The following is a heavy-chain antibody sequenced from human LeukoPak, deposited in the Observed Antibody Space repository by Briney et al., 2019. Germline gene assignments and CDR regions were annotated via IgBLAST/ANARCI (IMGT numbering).Heavy chain of an antibody. J-gene: IGHJ6*02. D-gene: IGHD2-21*01. CDR3: ARDKDSGGMDV. CDR2: INPNSGGT. V-gene: IGHV1-2*04. Sequence: ASVKVSCKASGYTFTSYGISWVRQAPGQGLEWMGWINPNSGGTNYAQKFQGWVTMTRDTSISTAYMELSRLRSDDTAVYYCARDKDSGGMDVWGQGTTVTVSS. CDR1: GYTFTSYG.